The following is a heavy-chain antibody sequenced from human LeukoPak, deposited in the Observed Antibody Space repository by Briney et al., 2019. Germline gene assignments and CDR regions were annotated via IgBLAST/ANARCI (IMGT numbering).Heavy chain of an antibody. CDR3: VKVHYDFWRGILGDFDY. CDR1: GFIFSDYS. V-gene: IGHV3-64D*09. CDR2: ISSNGGST. Sequence: GGSLRLSCSAPGFIFSDYSMHWVRQAPGKGLEHVSAISSNGGSTYYTDSVRGRFTMSRDNSKNSLYLQMSSLRAEDTAVYYCVKVHYDFWRGILGDFDYWGQGTLVTVSS. D-gene: IGHD3-3*01. J-gene: IGHJ4*02.